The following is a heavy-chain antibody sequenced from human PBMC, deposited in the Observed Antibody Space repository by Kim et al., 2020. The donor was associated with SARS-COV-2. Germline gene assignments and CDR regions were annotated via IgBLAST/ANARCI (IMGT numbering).Heavy chain of an antibody. Sequence: PPLRRRVTISVDTSKNQFSLKLSSVTAADTAVYYCARRGGYYDSSGYFDYWGQGTLVTVSS. CDR3: ARRGGYYDSSGYFDY. D-gene: IGHD3-22*01. J-gene: IGHJ4*02. V-gene: IGHV4-4*09.